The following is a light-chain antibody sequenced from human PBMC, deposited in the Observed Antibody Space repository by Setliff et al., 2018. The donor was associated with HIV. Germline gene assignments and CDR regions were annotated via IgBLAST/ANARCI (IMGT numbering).Light chain of an antibody. Sequence: QSVLAQPASVSGSPGQSITISCTGTSSDVGGYKFVSWYQQHPGKAPKLMIYEVSNRPSGVSDRFSGSKSGSTASLTISGLQAEDEADYYCGSYTSTTSYVVGSGTKVTV. J-gene: IGLJ1*01. CDR2: EVS. CDR3: GSYTSTTSYV. V-gene: IGLV2-14*01. CDR1: SSDVGGYKF.